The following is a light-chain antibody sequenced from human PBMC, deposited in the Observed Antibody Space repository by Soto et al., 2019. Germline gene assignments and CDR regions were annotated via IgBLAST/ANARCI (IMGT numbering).Light chain of an antibody. Sequence: QSALTQPASVSGSPGQSITISCTGTSRDVGIYNLVSWYQLHPGKVPKLIIYEDTKRPSGISSRFSGSESGITAFLTISGLQAEDEADYYCQSYDSTLSARYVFGTGTKVTVL. CDR2: EDT. J-gene: IGLJ1*01. CDR1: SRDVGIYNL. CDR3: QSYDSTLSARYV. V-gene: IGLV2-23*01.